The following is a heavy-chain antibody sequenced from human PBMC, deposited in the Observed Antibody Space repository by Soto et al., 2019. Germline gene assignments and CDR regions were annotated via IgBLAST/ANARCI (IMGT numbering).Heavy chain of an antibody. Sequence: EVQLVESGGGLVQPGRSLRLSCAASGFTFNDFAMHWVRQAPGKGLEWVASIDWNGANIAYAASVEGRFTISRDNVKNSLFLRMNSLRAEDPAFYFRGRGSEIGAAGRFSFDPRAQGTLVTVSS. CDR2: IDWNGANI. CDR1: GFTFNDFA. V-gene: IGHV3-9*01. J-gene: IGHJ5*02. CDR3: GRGSEIGAAGRFSFDP. D-gene: IGHD3-10*01.